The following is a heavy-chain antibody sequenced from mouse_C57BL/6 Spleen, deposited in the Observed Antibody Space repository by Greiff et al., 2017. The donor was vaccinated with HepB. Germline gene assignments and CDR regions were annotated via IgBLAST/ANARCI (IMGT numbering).Heavy chain of an antibody. V-gene: IGHV5-4*01. CDR1: GFTFSSYA. Sequence: EVHLVESGGGLVKPGGSLKLSCAASGFTFSSYAMSWVRQTPEKRLEWVATISDGGSYTYYPDNVKGRFTISRDNAKNNLYLQMSHLKSEDTAMYYCARDRGYGSSLFDYWGQGTTLTVSS. CDR2: ISDGGSYT. D-gene: IGHD1-1*01. CDR3: ARDRGYGSSLFDY. J-gene: IGHJ2*01.